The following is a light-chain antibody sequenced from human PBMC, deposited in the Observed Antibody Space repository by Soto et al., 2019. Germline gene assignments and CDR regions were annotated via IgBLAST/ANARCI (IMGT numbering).Light chain of an antibody. J-gene: IGLJ2*01. CDR1: MLGDKY. CDR2: QDN. CDR3: QAWDSTTVL. Sequence: SYELTQPPSLSVSPGQTTSITCFGDMLGDKYACWYQQKPGQSPVLVIYQDNKRPSGIPERFSGSNSGNTATLTIRGTQTMDEADYYCQAWDSTTVLFGGGTKLTVL. V-gene: IGLV3-1*01.